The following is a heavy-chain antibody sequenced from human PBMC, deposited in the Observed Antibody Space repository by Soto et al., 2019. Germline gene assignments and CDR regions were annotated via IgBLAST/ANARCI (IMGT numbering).Heavy chain of an antibody. CDR1: GFTFSSYS. Sequence: GGSLRLSCVGSGFTFSSYSMNWVRRAPGKGLEWVSSISSSSIYIYYTDSVKGRFTISRDSAKNSLYLKMNSLRPEDTAVYYCARNHGYDFWSGYQYDAFDIWVQGTRVT. D-gene: IGHD3-3*01. CDR2: ISSSSIYI. CDR3: ARNHGYDFWSGYQYDAFDI. V-gene: IGHV3-21*01. J-gene: IGHJ3*02.